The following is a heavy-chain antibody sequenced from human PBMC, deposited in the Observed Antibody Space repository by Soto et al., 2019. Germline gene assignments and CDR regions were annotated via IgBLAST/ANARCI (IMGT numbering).Heavy chain of an antibody. CDR2: SSYSGNT. D-gene: IGHD3-10*01. CDR3: ARHVAFPYYGAGSFYYFDY. V-gene: IGHV4-39*01. J-gene: IGHJ4*02. CDR1: GGSISSSSYY. Sequence: QLQLQESGPGLVKPSETLPLTCTVSGGSISSSSYYWGWIRQPPGKGLEWIGSSSYSGNTYYSPSLRSRVTISVDTSKSQFSLKLSSVTAADTAVYHCARHVAFPYYGAGSFYYFDYWGQGALVTVSS.